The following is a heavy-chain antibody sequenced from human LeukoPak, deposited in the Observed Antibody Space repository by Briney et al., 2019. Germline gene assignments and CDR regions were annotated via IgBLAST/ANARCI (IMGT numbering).Heavy chain of an antibody. V-gene: IGHV3-33*01. CDR3: ARPTTVTTSDAFDI. Sequence: GRSLRLSCAASGFTFSNYGMHWVRQAPGKGLEWVALIWYDGSKEYYVDSVKGRFTISRDNSKNTLFLQMNSLRAEDTAVYYCARPTTVTTSDAFDIWGQGTMVTVSS. CDR2: IWYDGSKE. J-gene: IGHJ3*02. CDR1: GFTFSNYG. D-gene: IGHD4-17*01.